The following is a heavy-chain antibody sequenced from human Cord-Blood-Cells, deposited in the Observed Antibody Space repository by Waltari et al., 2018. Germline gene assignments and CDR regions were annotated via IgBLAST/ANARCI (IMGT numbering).Heavy chain of an antibody. V-gene: IGHV3-23*01. CDR3: AKGHTYYDILTGYYFDY. J-gene: IGHJ4*02. D-gene: IGHD3-9*01. CDR2: ISGSGGSI. CDR1: GFTFSSYA. Sequence: EVQLLESGGGLVQPGGSLRLSCAASGFTFSSYAMSWVRQAPGKGLEWVSAISGSGGSIYYADYVTGRFTISRDNSKNTLYLQMNSLRAEDTAVYYCAKGHTYYDILTGYYFDYWGQGTLVTVSS.